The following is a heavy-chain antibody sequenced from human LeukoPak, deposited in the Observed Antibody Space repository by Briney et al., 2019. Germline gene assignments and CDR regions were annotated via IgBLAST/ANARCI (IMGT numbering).Heavy chain of an antibody. J-gene: IGHJ4*02. D-gene: IGHD5-12*01. Sequence: ASVKVSCKASGYTFINYDINWVRQATGQGLEWMGWMNPKSGNTGYAQKFQGRVTMTRDTSISTAYMELSSLRSEDTAVYFCARDLGYSGNYYDYWGQGTLVTVSS. CDR3: ARDLGYSGNYYDY. CDR2: MNPKSGNT. V-gene: IGHV1-8*01. CDR1: GYTFINYD.